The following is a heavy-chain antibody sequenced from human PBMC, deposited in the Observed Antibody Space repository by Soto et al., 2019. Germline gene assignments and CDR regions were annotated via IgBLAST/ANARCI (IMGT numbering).Heavy chain of an antibody. Sequence: QVQLVQSGAEVRKPGASVTVSCKASGYSFTQYAIHWVRQAPGRSLEWLGWINPANGNTKYSEKFQGRVTFTRDTSATTAYMELSSLRSEDAGLYYCARGSYDSYAGFFGMDVWGQGTKVTVS. D-gene: IGHD3-10*01. V-gene: IGHV1-3*01. CDR3: ARGSYDSYAGFFGMDV. CDR2: INPANGNT. J-gene: IGHJ6*02. CDR1: GYSFTQYA.